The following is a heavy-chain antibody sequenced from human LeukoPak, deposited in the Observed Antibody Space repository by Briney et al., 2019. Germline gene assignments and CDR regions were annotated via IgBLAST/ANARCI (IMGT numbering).Heavy chain of an antibody. J-gene: IGHJ6*03. V-gene: IGHV3-48*03. D-gene: IGHD2-15*01. CDR2: ISSSGSTI. CDR3: ARDGANGYCSGGSCLYYYYYYMDV. Sequence: GGSLRLSCAASGFTFSSYEMNWVRQAPGKGLEWVSYISSSGSTIYYADSVKGRFTISRDNAQNSLYLQMNSLRAEDTAVYYCARDGANGYCSGGSCLYYYYYYMDVWGKGTTVTVSS. CDR1: GFTFSSYE.